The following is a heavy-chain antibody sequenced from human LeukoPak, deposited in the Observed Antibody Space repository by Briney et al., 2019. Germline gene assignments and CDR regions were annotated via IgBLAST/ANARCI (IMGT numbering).Heavy chain of an antibody. CDR1: GYTFTLYG. CDR3: ASVFILAIPGYRAHGGFDP. D-gene: IGHD3-16*02. V-gene: IGHV1-18*01. J-gene: IGHJ5*02. Sequence: AAVKVSFTCSGYTFTLYGISWVRQAPGQGLEGMGLIRAYKGNTNFAQKLQGRDTLTTDTSTSTDYMELRSLRSDDTVVYYCASVFILAIPGYRAHGGFDPWDQGPLVTVSS. CDR2: IRAYKGNT.